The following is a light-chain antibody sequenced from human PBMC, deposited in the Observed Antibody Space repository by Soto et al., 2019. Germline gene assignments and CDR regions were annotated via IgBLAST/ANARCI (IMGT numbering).Light chain of an antibody. CDR1: QSISDN. J-gene: IGKJ4*01. CDR2: GAS. CDR3: QQYKSWPPLT. Sequence: DIVRTQSPAILSVSLGERATLSCLASQSISDNLAWYPQRSGQAPRLLIYGASTRATGVPARFSGSGSGTEFTLTISSLQSDDFAIDYWQQYKSWPPLTFGGGTKVE. V-gene: IGKV3-15*01.